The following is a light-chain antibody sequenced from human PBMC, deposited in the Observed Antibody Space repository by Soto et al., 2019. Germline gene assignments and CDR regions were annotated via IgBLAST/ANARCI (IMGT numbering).Light chain of an antibody. J-gene: IGLJ1*01. CDR3: SSYAGTNNYV. Sequence: QSALTQPPSASGSPGKSVTISCTGTSSDVGGYNYVSWYQHHPGKGPKLMIFEVSKRPSGVPDRFSGSKSGNTASLTVAGLQAEDEADYYCSSYAGTNNYVFGTGTKLTVL. V-gene: IGLV2-8*01. CDR2: EVS. CDR1: SSDVGGYNY.